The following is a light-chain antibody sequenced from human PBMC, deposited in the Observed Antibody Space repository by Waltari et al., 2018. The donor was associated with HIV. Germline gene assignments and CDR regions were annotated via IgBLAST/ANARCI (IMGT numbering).Light chain of an antibody. CDR1: HLGGKN. CDR3: HVWDSRSDVV. CDR2: DDR. Sequence: YVLTQPPSVSVAPGMTATITCGGDHLGGKNVHLYQLKPGQAPVVVIYDDRVRPSGIPERFSGSNSGNTATLTISGVVAGDEADYSCHVWDSRSDVVFGGGTKLTVL. V-gene: IGLV3-21*03. J-gene: IGLJ3*02.